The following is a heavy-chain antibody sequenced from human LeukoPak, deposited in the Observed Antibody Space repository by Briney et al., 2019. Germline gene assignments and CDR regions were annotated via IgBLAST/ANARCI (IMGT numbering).Heavy chain of an antibody. CDR3: GRHLHSSNNWNQPIGY. D-gene: IGHD1-1*01. CDR1: GGSISSSTYY. CDR2: IYYSGSP. Sequence: PSETLSLTCTVSGGSISSSTYYWDWIRQPPGKGLEWIGSIYYSGSPSYNTSHKSRVSISVERSENQFSLNLSSVTAADTAVYYCGRHLHSSNNWNQPIGYWGRGTLVTVSS. V-gene: IGHV4-39*01. J-gene: IGHJ4*02.